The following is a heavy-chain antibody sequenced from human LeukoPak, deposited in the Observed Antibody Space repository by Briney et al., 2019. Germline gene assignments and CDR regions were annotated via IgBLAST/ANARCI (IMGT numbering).Heavy chain of an antibody. CDR3: ARLGTRWFGESVDKNWFDP. V-gene: IGHV3-21*01. CDR1: GFTFSSYS. J-gene: IGHJ5*02. Sequence: GGSLRLSCAASGFTFSSYSMNWVRQAPGEGLEWVSSISSSSSYIYYADSVKGRFTISRDNAKNSLYLQMNSLRAEDTAVYYCARLGTRWFGESVDKNWFDPWGQGTLVTVSS. CDR2: ISSSSSYI. D-gene: IGHD3-10*01.